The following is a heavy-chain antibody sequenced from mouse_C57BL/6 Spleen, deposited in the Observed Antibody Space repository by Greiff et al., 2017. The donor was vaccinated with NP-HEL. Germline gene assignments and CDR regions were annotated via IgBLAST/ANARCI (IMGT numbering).Heavy chain of an antibody. CDR2: ISYDGSN. D-gene: IGHD2-4*01. J-gene: IGHJ3*01. Sequence: DVKLQESGPGLVNPSQSLSLTCSVTGYSITSGYYWNWIRQFPGNKLEWMGYISYDGSNNYNPSLKNRISITRDTSKNQFFLKLNSVTTEDTATYYCARERGLYDYDEGFAYWGQGTLVTVSA. V-gene: IGHV3-6*01. CDR3: ARERGLYDYDEGFAY. CDR1: GYSITSGYY.